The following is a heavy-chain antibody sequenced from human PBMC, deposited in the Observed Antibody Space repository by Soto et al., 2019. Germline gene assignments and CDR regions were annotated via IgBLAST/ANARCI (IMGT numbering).Heavy chain of an antibody. CDR2: IIPMLGIR. Sequence: QVQLVQSGAEVKKPGSSVKVSCKDSGGTFSTYSMFWVRQAPGQGLEWMGRIIPMLGIRNYAQRSQDRVTITADKATAAAHMELSSLRAEDTALYYDTIGSWSGEVFEIWCRGTMVTVS. D-gene: IGHD2-2*01. CDR3: TIGSWSGEVFEI. J-gene: IGHJ3*02. CDR1: GGTFSTYS. V-gene: IGHV1-69*02.